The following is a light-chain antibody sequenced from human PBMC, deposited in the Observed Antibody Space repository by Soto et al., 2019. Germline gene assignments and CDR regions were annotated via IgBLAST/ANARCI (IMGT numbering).Light chain of an antibody. Sequence: EIVMTDSPATLSVSRWERATLSCRASQSVSSNLAWYQQKPGQAPMLLIYGASTRATGIPARFSGSGSGTEFTLTISSLQSEDFAVYYCQQYNNWPRTFGQETKVDIK. CDR1: QSVSSN. CDR3: QQYNNWPRT. CDR2: GAS. V-gene: IGKV3-15*01. J-gene: IGKJ1*01.